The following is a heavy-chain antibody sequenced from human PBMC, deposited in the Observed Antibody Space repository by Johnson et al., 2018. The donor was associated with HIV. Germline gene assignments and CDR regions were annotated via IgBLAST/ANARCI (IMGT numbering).Heavy chain of an antibody. CDR3: ATQGYDSSGLDAFDI. CDR2: ISSSGSTI. J-gene: IGHJ3*02. Sequence: QVQLVESGGGLVKPGKSLRLSCAASGFSFSDYYMSWIRQAPGKGLEWVSFISSSGSTIYYADSVKGRFTISRDNAKNSLYLQMNSLRAEDTAVYYCATQGYDSSGLDAFDIWGQGTMVTVSS. CDR1: GFSFSDYY. V-gene: IGHV3-11*01. D-gene: IGHD3-22*01.